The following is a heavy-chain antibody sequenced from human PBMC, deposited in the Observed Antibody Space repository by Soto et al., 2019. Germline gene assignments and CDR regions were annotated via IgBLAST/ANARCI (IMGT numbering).Heavy chain of an antibody. D-gene: IGHD6-13*01. J-gene: IGHJ4*02. V-gene: IGHV3-74*03. Sequence: EVQLVESGGTLVQPGGSLRLSCAASGFSFNNYWIHWVRQAPGKGLVWVSFINIDGSNIKYADSVRGRFTISRDNAKNTVSLQMNSLRVEDTAVYYCARDEEADPGYLPDYWGQGTLVTVSS. CDR1: GFSFNNYW. CDR3: ARDEEADPGYLPDY. CDR2: INIDGSNI.